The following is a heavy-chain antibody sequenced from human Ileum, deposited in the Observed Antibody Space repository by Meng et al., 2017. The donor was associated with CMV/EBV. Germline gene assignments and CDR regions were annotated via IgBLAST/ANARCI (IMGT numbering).Heavy chain of an antibody. V-gene: IGHV3-15*01. Sequence: GGSLRLSCAASGFTFSNAWMSWVRQPPGKGLEWVGRIKSKSDGGTTDYGAPVKGRFIISRDDSKNTLFLQMNSLKTEDTALYFCATDTSESKTSGLLDYWGKGTLVTVSS. CDR3: ATDTSESKTSGLLDY. D-gene: IGHD4-11*01. CDR1: GFTFSNAW. CDR2: IKSKSDGGTT. J-gene: IGHJ4*02.